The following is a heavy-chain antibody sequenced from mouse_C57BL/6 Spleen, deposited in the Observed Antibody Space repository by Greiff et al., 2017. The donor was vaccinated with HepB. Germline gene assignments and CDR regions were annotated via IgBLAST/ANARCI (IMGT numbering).Heavy chain of an antibody. CDR2: IDPSDSYT. V-gene: IGHV1-50*01. Sequence: QVQLQQPGAELVKPGASVKLSCKASGYTFTSYWMQWVKQRPGQGLEWIGEIDPSDSYTNYNQKFKGKATLTVDTSSSTAYMQLSSLTSEDSAVYYCARNYVSSGYCGQGTLVTVSA. D-gene: IGHD2-4*01. CDR1: GYTFTSYW. J-gene: IGHJ3*02. CDR3: ARNYVSSGY.